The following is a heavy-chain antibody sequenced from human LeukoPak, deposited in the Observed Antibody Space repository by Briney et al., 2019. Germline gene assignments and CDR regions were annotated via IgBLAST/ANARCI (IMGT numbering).Heavy chain of an antibody. D-gene: IGHD3-22*01. CDR2: ISYDGSNK. CDR3: ARGSTYYDSSGYYGDY. CDR1: GFTFSSYA. J-gene: IGHJ4*02. Sequence: GGSLRLSCAASGFTFSSYAMHWVRQAPGKGLEWVAVISYDGSNKYYADSVKGRFTISRDNSKNTLYLQMNSLRAEDTAVYYCARGSTYYDSSGYYGDYWGQGTLVTVSS. V-gene: IGHV3-30-3*01.